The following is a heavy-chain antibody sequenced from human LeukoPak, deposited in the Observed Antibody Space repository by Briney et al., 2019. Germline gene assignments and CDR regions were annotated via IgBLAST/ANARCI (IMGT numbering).Heavy chain of an antibody. D-gene: IGHD5-24*01. CDR3: AKKRDAFDI. V-gene: IGHV3-23*01. CDR2: LTDSGGTT. CDR1: GFTFSSYA. J-gene: IGHJ3*02. Sequence: GGSLRLSCATSGFTFSSYAMGWVRQAPGKRPEWVSSLTDSGGTTYYVDSVKGRFTISRDNSKNTLYLHMNSLRAEDTAMYYCAKKRDAFDIWGQGTVVAVSS.